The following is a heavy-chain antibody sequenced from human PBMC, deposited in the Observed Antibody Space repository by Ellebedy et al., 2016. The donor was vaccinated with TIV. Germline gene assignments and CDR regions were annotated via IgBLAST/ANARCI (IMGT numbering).Heavy chain of an antibody. J-gene: IGHJ4*02. D-gene: IGHD6-19*01. CDR3: ARSRSSGWLHTPDY. Sequence: AASVKVSCKASGYTFTSYYMHWVRQAPGQGLEWMGIINPSTGSTTYAQKLQGRVTMTRETSTSTVYMELSSLRSEDTAVYFCARSRSSGWLHTPDYWGQGTLVTVSS. CDR1: GYTFTSYY. CDR2: INPSTGST. V-gene: IGHV1-46*04.